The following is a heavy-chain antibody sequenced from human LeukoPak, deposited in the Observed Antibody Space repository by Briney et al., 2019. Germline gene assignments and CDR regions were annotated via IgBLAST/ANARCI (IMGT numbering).Heavy chain of an antibody. CDR1: GYTFSSYY. Sequence: APVKVSCKASGYTFSSYYMHWVRQAPGQGLEWMGIINPSGGSTKYAQKLQGRVTMTSDTSTSTVYMELSSLRSEDTAVYYCARDDSSGPQVYWGQGTLVIVSS. J-gene: IGHJ4*02. CDR2: INPSGGST. V-gene: IGHV1-46*01. CDR3: ARDDSSGPQVY. D-gene: IGHD3-22*01.